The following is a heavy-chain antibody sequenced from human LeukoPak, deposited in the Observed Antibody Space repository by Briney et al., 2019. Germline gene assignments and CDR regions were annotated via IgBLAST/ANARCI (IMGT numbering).Heavy chain of an antibody. V-gene: IGHV1-2*02. CDR3: ARAYEYGWFDP. CDR1: GYTFTGYY. D-gene: IGHD3-16*01. Sequence: ASVKVSCKASGYTFTGYYMHWVRQAPGQGLEWMGWINPKNGGSTYAQKFQGRVTMTWDTSISTAYMELSRLSSDDTALYYCARAYEYGWFDPWGQGALVTVSS. J-gene: IGHJ5*02. CDR2: INPKNGGS.